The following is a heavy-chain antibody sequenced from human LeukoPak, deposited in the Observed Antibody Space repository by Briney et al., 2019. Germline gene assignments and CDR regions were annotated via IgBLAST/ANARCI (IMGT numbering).Heavy chain of an antibody. V-gene: IGHV3-21*01. J-gene: IGHJ3*02. Sequence: GGSLRLSCAASRFTFSSYSMNWVSQARGKGLEWVSSISSSSSYIYYADSVKGRFTISRDNAKNSLYLQMNSLRAEDTAVYYCARVGCSGGSCPHGIWGQGTMVTVSS. CDR2: ISSSSSYI. CDR1: RFTFSSYS. D-gene: IGHD2-15*01. CDR3: ARVGCSGGSCPHGI.